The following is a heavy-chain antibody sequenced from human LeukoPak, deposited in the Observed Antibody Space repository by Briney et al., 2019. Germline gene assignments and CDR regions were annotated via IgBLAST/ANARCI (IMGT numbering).Heavy chain of an antibody. Sequence: SGGSLRLSCAASGFTVSSNYMTWVRQAPGKGLEWVSLIYSDGSTCCADSVKGRFTISRDNSKNTLCLQMNSLRAEDTAVYYCARVRSGGYYFDYWGQGTLVTVSS. V-gene: IGHV3-66*02. CDR3: ARVRSGGYYFDY. CDR2: IYSDGST. J-gene: IGHJ4*02. CDR1: GFTVSSNY. D-gene: IGHD1-26*01.